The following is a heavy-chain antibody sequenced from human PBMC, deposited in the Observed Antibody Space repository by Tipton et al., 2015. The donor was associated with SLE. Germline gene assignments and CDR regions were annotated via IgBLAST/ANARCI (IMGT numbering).Heavy chain of an antibody. CDR1: GGSINSYY. J-gene: IGHJ5*02. CDR3: ARVQAYEGFDP. CDR2: IYYSGST. D-gene: IGHD3-16*01. Sequence: LRLSCTVSGGSINSYYWGWIRQPPGKGLEWIGSIYYSGSTYYNPSLKSRVTISVDTSKNQFSLKLSSVTAADTDVYYCARVQAYEGFDPWGQGTLVTVSS. V-gene: IGHV4-39*07.